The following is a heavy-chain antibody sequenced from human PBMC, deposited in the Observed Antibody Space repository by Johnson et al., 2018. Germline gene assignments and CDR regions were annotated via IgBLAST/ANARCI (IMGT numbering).Heavy chain of an antibody. CDR1: GFTFSTYG. CDR3: ANTNLGPVEAFEI. J-gene: IGHJ3*02. CDR2: ISYDGGNK. V-gene: IGHV3-30*18. Sequence: QVQLVESGGGVVQPGRSLRLSCAASGFTFSTYGMHWVRQAPGKGLEWVAVISYDGGNKYYVDSVKGRFTISRDNSKNTLYLQINSLRAEDTAMYYCANTNLGPVEAFEIWGQGTMVTVSS.